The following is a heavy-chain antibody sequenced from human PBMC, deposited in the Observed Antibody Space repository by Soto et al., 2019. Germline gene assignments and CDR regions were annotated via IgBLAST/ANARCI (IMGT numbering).Heavy chain of an antibody. CDR2: IMPVFPTP. D-gene: IGHD5-12*01. Sequence: VQLEQSGPEVKKPGSSVKVSCKASGGTFSTSALSWVRQAPGQGLEWMGGIMPVFPTPDYAQKFQGRVTITADEYTRTAYMELGGLTSDDTAVYYCARDKARLQLGGNYYYILDVWGQGTAVTVSS. CDR1: GGTFSTSA. CDR3: ARDKARLQLGGNYYYILDV. J-gene: IGHJ6*02. V-gene: IGHV1-69*12.